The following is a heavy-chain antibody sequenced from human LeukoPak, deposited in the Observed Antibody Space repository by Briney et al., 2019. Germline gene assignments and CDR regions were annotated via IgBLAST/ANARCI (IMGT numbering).Heavy chain of an antibody. CDR3: ARGTYYGSGSSDFDY. CDR1: GYTFTGYY. D-gene: IGHD3-10*01. J-gene: IGHJ4*02. CDR2: INPNSGGT. Sequence: ASVKVSCKASGYTFTGYYMHWVRQAPGQGLEWMGWINPNSGGTNYAQKFQGRVTMTRDTSISTAYMELSRLRSDDTAVYYCARGTYYGSGSSDFDYWGQGTLVTVSS. V-gene: IGHV1-2*02.